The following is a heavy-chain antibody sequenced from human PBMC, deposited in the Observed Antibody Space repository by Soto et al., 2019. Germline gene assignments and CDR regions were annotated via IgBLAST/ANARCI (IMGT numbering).Heavy chain of an antibody. J-gene: IGHJ6*02. D-gene: IGHD2-2*01. V-gene: IGHV4-4*02. CDR2: IYHSGST. CDR1: GGSISSSNW. CDR3: ARVSQGPEDIVGVPGISPPAVAAGMDV. Sequence: QVQLQESGPGLVKPSGTLSLTCAVSGGSISSSNWWRWVRQPPGKGLEWIGEIYHSGSTNYNPSLKSRGTISVDKSKNQFSLKLSPVAAADTAVYYCARVSQGPEDIVGVPGISPPAVAAGMDVWGQGTTVTVSS.